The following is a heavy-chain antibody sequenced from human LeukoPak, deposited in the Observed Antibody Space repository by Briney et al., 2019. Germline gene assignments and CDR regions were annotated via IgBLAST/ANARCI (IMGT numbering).Heavy chain of an antibody. CDR2: ISYDGSNK. Sequence: GGSLRLSCAASGFTFSSCAMHWVRQAPGKGLEWVAVISYDGSNKYYADSVKGRFTISRDNSKNTLYLQMNSLRAEDTAVYYCARGGYYDILTGYAVYWGQGTLVTVSS. CDR1: GFTFSSCA. J-gene: IGHJ4*02. V-gene: IGHV3-30-3*01. D-gene: IGHD3-9*01. CDR3: ARGGYYDILTGYAVY.